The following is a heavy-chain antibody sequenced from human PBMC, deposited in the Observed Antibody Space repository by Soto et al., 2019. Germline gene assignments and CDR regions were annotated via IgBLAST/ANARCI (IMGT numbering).Heavy chain of an antibody. CDR1: GFTLSSYT. J-gene: IGHJ4*02. CDR2: ISASRTDI. Sequence: GGSLRLSCTASGFTLSSYTMNLVRQAPGKGLERVSFISASRTDIHYAWPVKGRFTISKDNAKNSLFLQMNNLRAEDTAVYYCARDQGAKGYGDYRRGSFDSWGQGPLVTVSS. D-gene: IGHD4-17*01. CDR3: ARDQGAKGYGDYRRGSFDS. V-gene: IGHV3-21*01.